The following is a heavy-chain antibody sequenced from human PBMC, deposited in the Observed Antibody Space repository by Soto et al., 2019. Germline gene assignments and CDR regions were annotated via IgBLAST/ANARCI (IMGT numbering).Heavy chain of an antibody. V-gene: IGHV4-39*01. D-gene: IGHD2-15*01. CDR1: CGSISSSSDY. J-gene: IGHJ6*03. CDR2: IYYSGST. CDR3: ARHGDYSYYYYYMDV. Sequence: SETLSLTFNVSCGSISSSSDYWVGIRHPPGKGLEWIGSIYYSGSTYYNPSLKSRVTISVDTSKNQFSLKLSSVTAADTAVYYCARHGDYSYYYYYMDVWGKGTTVTVSS.